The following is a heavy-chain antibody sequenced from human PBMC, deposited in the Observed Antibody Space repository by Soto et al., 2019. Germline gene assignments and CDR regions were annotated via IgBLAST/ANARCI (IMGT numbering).Heavy chain of an antibody. V-gene: IGHV4-30-4*01. D-gene: IGHD6-6*01. J-gene: IGHJ4*02. CDR2: IYYNGRT. CDR1: GGSISSDDYY. Sequence: SETLSLTCTVSGGSISSDDYYWSWIRQPPGKGLEWIGYIYYNGRTDYNPSLKSRVIISIDTSKNQFSLNLNSVSAADTAVYYCARDRSNSPDYFDYWGQGTLVTVSS. CDR3: ARDRSNSPDYFDY.